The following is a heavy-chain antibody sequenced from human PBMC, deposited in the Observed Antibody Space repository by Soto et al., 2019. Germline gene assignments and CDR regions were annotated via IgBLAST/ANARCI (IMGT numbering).Heavy chain of an antibody. D-gene: IGHD3-10*02. V-gene: IGHV4-39*01. CDR2: VYYTETT. CDR3: ARQRVLSTNMFITSFDP. CDR1: GGSVNSSDHF. Sequence: SETLSLTCSLSGGSVNSSDHFWGWIRQTPGKGLEWIGSVYYTETTYYNPSLKSPVTISVETSRNTFSLKVNSVTAADTGIYYCARQRVLSTNMFITSFDPWGQGTLVTVSS. J-gene: IGHJ5*02.